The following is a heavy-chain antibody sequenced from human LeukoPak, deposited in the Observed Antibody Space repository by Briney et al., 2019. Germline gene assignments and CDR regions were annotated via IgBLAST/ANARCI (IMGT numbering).Heavy chain of an antibody. CDR3: ARHDGSSLPFDY. Sequence: PSETLSLTCAVYGGSFSGYYWSWIRQPPGKGLEWIGYIFYGGSTNYNPSLKSRVTISVDTSKNQFSLKLSSVTAADTAVCFCARHDGSSLPFDYWGQGTLVTVSS. J-gene: IGHJ4*02. CDR1: GGSFSGYY. V-gene: IGHV4-59*08. CDR2: IFYGGST. D-gene: IGHD6-13*01.